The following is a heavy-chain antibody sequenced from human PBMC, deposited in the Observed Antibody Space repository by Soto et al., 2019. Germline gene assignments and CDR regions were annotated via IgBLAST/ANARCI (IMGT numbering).Heavy chain of an antibody. CDR3: TTRDTDAYYGMDV. J-gene: IGHJ6*02. CDR1: GFTFSNAW. Sequence: EVQLVESGGGLVKPGGSLRLSCAASGFTFSNAWMNWVRQAPGKGLEWVGRIKSKTDGGTTDYAAPVKGRFTIPRDDSKNTLYLQMNSLKTEDTAVYYCTTRDTDAYYGMDVWGQGTTVTVSS. V-gene: IGHV3-15*07. CDR2: IKSKTDGGTT.